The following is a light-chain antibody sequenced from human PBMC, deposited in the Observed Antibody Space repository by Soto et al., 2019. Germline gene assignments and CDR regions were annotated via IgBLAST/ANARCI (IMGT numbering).Light chain of an antibody. CDR1: QSVSSN. CDR2: GAS. J-gene: IGKJ2*01. Sequence: EIVMTQSPATLSVSPGERATLSCRASQSVSSNLAWYQQQPGQAPRLLIYGASTRATGIPASFSGSGSGTEFTLTISSLQSEDFAVYYCQQYNNWPPYTFGQGTKLEIK. CDR3: QQYNNWPPYT. V-gene: IGKV3-15*01.